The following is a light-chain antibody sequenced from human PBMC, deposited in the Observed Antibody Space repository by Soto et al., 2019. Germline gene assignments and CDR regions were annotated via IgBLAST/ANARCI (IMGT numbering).Light chain of an antibody. J-gene: IGLJ2*01. CDR3: QTWGTGIQHVV. CDR1: SGHSSYA. Sequence: QLVLTQSPSASASLGASVKLTCTLSSGHSSYAIAWHQQQPEKGPRYLMKLNSDGSHSKGDGIPDRFSGSSSGAERYLTISSLQSVDEADYYCQTWGTGIQHVVFGGGTKVTVL. V-gene: IGLV4-69*01. CDR2: LNSDGSH.